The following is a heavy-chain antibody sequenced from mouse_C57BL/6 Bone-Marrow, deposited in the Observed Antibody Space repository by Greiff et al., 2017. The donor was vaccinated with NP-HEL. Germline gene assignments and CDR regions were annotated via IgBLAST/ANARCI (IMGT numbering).Heavy chain of an antibody. CDR1: GYAFSSYW. Sequence: QVQLQQSGAELVKPGASVKISCKASGYAFSSYWMNWVKQRPGKGLEWIGQIYPGDGDTNYNGKFKGKATLTADKSSSTAYMQLSSLTSEDSAVYFCARSPSFGGEDSYAMDYWGQGTSVTVSS. CDR2: IYPGDGDT. CDR3: ARSPSFGGEDSYAMDY. J-gene: IGHJ4*01. V-gene: IGHV1-80*01.